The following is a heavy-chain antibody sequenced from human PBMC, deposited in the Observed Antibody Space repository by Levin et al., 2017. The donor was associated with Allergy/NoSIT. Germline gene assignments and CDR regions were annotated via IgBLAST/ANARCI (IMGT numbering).Heavy chain of an antibody. CDR2: ISYDGSNK. CDR1: GFTFSSYG. Sequence: PGGSLRLSCAASGFTFSSYGMHWVRQAPGKGLEWVAVISYDGSNKYYADSVKGRFTISRDNSKNTLYLQMNSLRAEDTAVYYCAKEPMITFGGLDYWGQGTLVTVSS. CDR3: AKEPMITFGGLDY. V-gene: IGHV3-30*18. J-gene: IGHJ4*02. D-gene: IGHD3-16*01.